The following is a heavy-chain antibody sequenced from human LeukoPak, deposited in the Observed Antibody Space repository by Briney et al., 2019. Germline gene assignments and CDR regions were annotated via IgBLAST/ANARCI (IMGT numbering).Heavy chain of an antibody. J-gene: IGHJ4*02. CDR3: AKDNRRHYTSGPNPDSLH. Sequence: PGGSLRLSCAASGFTFSRYAMHWVRQAPGKGLDWVALVAYGGNTKSYANSVKGRFTISRDNAKNSLYLQMNSLRVEDTAFYYCAKDNRRHYTSGPNPDSLHWGQGALVTVSS. CDR2: VAYGGNTK. D-gene: IGHD6-19*01. CDR1: GFTFSRYA. V-gene: IGHV3-30-3*01.